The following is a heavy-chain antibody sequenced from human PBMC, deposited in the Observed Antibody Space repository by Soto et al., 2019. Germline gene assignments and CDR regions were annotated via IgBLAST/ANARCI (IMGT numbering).Heavy chain of an antibody. J-gene: IGHJ4*02. V-gene: IGHV4-30-4*01. CDR1: GGSISSGENF. D-gene: IGHD1-26*01. CDR3: ARDTGTYPYYFDY. CDR2: IHHSGST. Sequence: QVQLQESGPGLVKPSQTLSLTCTVSGGSISSGENFWNWIRQSLGKGLEWIGYIHHSGSTYYNPSLKSRLTISVDTSKNQISPKLNSVTAADTAVYYCARDTGTYPYYFDYWGQGTLVTVSS.